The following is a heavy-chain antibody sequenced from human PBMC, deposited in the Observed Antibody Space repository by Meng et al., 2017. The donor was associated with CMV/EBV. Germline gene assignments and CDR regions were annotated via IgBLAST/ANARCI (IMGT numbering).Heavy chain of an antibody. D-gene: IGHD3-16*01. V-gene: IGHV3-23*01. J-gene: IGHJ4*02. CDR1: GFTFSSYA. CDR2: SSGSGGST. CDR3: ASRWGDY. Sequence: GGSLRLSCAASGFTFSSYALSWVRQAPGKGMEWVSASSGSGGSTYYADSVKGRFTISRDNSKNTLYLQMNSLRADDTAVYYCASRWGDYWGQGTLVTVSS.